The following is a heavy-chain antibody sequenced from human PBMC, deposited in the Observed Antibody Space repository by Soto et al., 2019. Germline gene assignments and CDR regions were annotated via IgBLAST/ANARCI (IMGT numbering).Heavy chain of an antibody. D-gene: IGHD6-19*01. CDR3: ARMYSSGSGWFHP. J-gene: IGHJ5*02. V-gene: IGHV5-51*01. Sequence: PGESLKISCRVSGDSFTTYWIAWVRQMPGKGLEWMGIIYPGDFDTRYSPSFQGQVTISVDKSINTAYLQWNSLKASDTARYYCARMYSSGSGWFHPWGQGTLVTVSS. CDR2: IYPGDFDT. CDR1: GDSFTTYW.